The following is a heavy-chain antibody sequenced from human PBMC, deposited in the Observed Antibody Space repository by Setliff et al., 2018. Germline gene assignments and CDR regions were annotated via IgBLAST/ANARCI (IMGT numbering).Heavy chain of an antibody. CDR1: GGTFSDYY. V-gene: IGHV4-34*01. D-gene: IGHD3-3*01. J-gene: IGHJ6*03. CDR3: ARVSGFLYVDV. Sequence: SETLSLTCAASGGTFSDYYWTWIRQHPEKGLEWIGEIKHTGSTNYNPSLKSRVTMSVDTTKNQFSLKLTSVTAADTAVYYCARVSGFLYVDVWGKGTTVTVSS. CDR2: IKHTGST.